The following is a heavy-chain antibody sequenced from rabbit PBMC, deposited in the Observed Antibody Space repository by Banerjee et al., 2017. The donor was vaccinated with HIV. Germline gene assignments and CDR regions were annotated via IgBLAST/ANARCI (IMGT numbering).Heavy chain of an antibody. D-gene: IGHD6-1*01. CDR1: GFSFSSSYY. Sequence: QEQLEESGGDLVQPEGSLTLTCTASGFSFSSSYYMCWVRQAPGKGLEWIGCIYTGSGSTYYASWAKGRFTISEPSSTTVTLQMTSLTVADTATYFCARGADYVQWSYDLWGQGTLVTVS. J-gene: IGHJ4*01. CDR2: IYTGSGST. V-gene: IGHV1S45*01. CDR3: ARGADYVQWSYDL.